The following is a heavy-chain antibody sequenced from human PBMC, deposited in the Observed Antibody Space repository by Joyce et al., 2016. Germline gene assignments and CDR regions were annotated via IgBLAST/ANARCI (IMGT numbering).Heavy chain of an antibody. CDR2: IGYDGNNA. CDR3: ARDLEVVIASNEGFDI. CDR1: GFTFNNYG. J-gene: IGHJ3*02. V-gene: IGHV3-33*01. Sequence: QVQLVESGGGVVQPGRSLRLSCETFGFTFNNYGMHWVRQAPGKGLEWVAVIGYDGNNAYYADSVKGRFTISRDISKSTLYLQMNSLRVEDTAVYFCARDLEVVIASNEGFDIWGQGTLVTVSS. D-gene: IGHD2-21*01.